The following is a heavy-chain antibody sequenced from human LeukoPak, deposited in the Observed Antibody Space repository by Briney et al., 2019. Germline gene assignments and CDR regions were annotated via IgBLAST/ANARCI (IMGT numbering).Heavy chain of an antibody. J-gene: IGHJ6*02. V-gene: IGHV4-34*01. CDR2: INHSGST. CDR1: GGSFSGYY. Sequence: PSETLSLTCAVYGGSFSGYYWSWIRQPPGKGLEWIGEINHSGSTNHNPSLKSRVTISVDTSKNQFSLKLSSVTAADTAVYYCARVWWFGELSYYYYYYGMDVWGQGTTVTVSS. CDR3: ARVWWFGELSYYYYYYGMDV. D-gene: IGHD3-10*01.